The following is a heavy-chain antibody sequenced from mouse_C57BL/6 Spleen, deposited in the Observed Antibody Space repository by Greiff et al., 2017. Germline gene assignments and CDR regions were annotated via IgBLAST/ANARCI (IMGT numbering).Heavy chain of an antibody. J-gene: IGHJ4*01. CDR2: IYPGSGST. V-gene: IGHV1-55*01. CDR3: AREDYGAMDF. CDR1: GYTFTSYW. D-gene: IGHD1-1*02. Sequence: VKLQESGAELAKPGDSVKLSCKASGYTFTSYWINWVKQRTGQGLEWIGDIYPGSGSTYYNETFKSKATLTVDTSSSTAFMQLCSLTSEDSAVYCCAREDYGAMDFWGQGTSVTVSS.